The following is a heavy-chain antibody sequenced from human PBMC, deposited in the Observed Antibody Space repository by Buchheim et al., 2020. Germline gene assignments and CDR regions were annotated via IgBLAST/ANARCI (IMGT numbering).Heavy chain of an antibody. D-gene: IGHD2-8*01. J-gene: IGHJ2*01. CDR2: IKQDGSEK. CDR1: GFTFSSYW. V-gene: IGHV3-7*01. Sequence: EVQLVESGGGLVQPGGSLRLSCAASGFTFSSYWMSWVRQAPGKGLEWVANIKQDGSEKYYVDSVKGRFTISRDNAKNSLYLQINSLRAEDTAVYYCASHSYCTNGVCYNYWYFDLWGRGTL. CDR3: ASHSYCTNGVCYNYWYFDL.